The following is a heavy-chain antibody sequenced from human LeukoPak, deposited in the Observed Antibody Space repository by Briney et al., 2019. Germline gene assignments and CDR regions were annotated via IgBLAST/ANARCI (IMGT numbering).Heavy chain of an antibody. CDR1: GYTFSSAW. Sequence: GGSLRLSCAGTGYTFSSAWMHWVRQAPGKGLEWVADIKEDGSEKYYVDSVKGRFTISRQNAKNSLFLQMNSLRVEDTAVYYCARHRSGGSQDDAFDIWGQGTMVTVSS. D-gene: IGHD2-15*01. CDR2: IKEDGSEK. CDR3: ARHRSGGSQDDAFDI. V-gene: IGHV3-7*01. J-gene: IGHJ3*02.